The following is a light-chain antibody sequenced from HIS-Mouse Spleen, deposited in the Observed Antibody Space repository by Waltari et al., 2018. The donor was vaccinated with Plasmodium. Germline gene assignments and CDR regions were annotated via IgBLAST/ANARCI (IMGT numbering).Light chain of an antibody. J-gene: IGKJ4*01. CDR3: QQYDNLPPLT. V-gene: IGKV1-33*01. Sequence: DIQMTQSPSSLSASVGDRFPITCQASQDISNYLNWYQQKPGKAPKLLIYDASNLETGVPSRFSGSGSGTDFTFTISSLQPEDIATYYCQQYDNLPPLTFGGGTKVEIK. CDR2: DAS. CDR1: QDISNY.